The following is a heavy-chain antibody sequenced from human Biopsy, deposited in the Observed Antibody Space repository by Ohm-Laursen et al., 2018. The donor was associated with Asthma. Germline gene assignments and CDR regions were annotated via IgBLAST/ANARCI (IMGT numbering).Heavy chain of an antibody. CDR1: GGTFNAYV. J-gene: IGHJ4*02. D-gene: IGHD2-2*01. Sequence: SVKVSCKSLGGTFNAYVIGWVRQAPGQGLEWMGGINSVFGTTTYPQKFQDRVTITADDSTSTVYMELSSLRSEDTAVYYCARKTGSCISRTCYSLDFWGQGTLVTVSS. CDR2: INSVFGTT. CDR3: ARKTGSCISRTCYSLDF. V-gene: IGHV1-69*13.